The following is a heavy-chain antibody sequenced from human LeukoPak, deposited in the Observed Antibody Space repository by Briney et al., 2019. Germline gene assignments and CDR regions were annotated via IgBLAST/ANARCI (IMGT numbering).Heavy chain of an antibody. D-gene: IGHD5-24*01. CDR1: GFTFTSYW. J-gene: IGHJ4*02. CDR2: TYPGDSDT. Sequence: PGGSLRLSCAASGFTFTSYWIGWVRQMPGKGLEWMGITYPGDSDTRYSPSFQGQVTISADKSISTAYLQWSSLKASDTAMYYCARTRDGYNPLDYWGQGTLVTVSS. CDR3: ARTRDGYNPLDY. V-gene: IGHV5-51*01.